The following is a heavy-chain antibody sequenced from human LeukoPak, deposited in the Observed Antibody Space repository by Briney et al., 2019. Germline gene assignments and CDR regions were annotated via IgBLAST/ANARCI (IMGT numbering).Heavy chain of an antibody. D-gene: IGHD6-13*01. V-gene: IGHV3-74*01. CDR2: ISNDGSSR. J-gene: IGHJ4*01. CDR3: ASASSHRIAAGGDY. Sequence: PGGSLRLSCEASGFMFTNYWMHWVRQGQGKGQVWVSRISNDGSSRHYADSVKGRFTISRDNSKNMMYLQMNSLRAEDTAVYYCASASSHRIAAGGDYWGHGTLVTVSS. CDR1: GFMFTNYW.